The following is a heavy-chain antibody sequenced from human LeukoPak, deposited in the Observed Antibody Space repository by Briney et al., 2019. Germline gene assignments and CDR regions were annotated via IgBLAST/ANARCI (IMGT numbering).Heavy chain of an antibody. CDR3: AKGRPMVRGVNSGYYFDY. CDR2: IRYDGSNK. J-gene: IGHJ4*02. D-gene: IGHD3-10*01. CDR1: GFTFSSYG. Sequence: GGSLRLSCAASGFTFSSYGMHWVRQAPGKGLEWVAFIRYDGSNKYYADSVKGRFTISRDNSKNTLCLQMNSLRAEDTAVYYCAKGRPMVRGVNSGYYFDYWGQGTLVTASS. V-gene: IGHV3-30*02.